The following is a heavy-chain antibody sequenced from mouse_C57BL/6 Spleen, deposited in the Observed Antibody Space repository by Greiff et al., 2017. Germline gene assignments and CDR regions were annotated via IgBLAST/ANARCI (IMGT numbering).Heavy chain of an antibody. J-gene: IGHJ4*01. CDR2: IDPSDSYT. D-gene: IGHD1-1*01. CDR3: ARFITTVVGAMDY. Sequence: VQLQQPGAELVMPGASVKLSCKASGYTFTSYWMHWVKQRPGQGLEWIGEIDPSDSYTNYNQKFKGNSTLTVDKSSSTAYMQLSSLTSEDSAVYYCARFITTVVGAMDYWGQGTSVTVSS. V-gene: IGHV1-69*01. CDR1: GYTFTSYW.